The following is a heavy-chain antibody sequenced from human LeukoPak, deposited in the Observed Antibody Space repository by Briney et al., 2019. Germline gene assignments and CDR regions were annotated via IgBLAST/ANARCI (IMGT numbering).Heavy chain of an antibody. CDR3: AKVGCSSTSCYSGYFDY. CDR2: ISSSGSTI. V-gene: IGHV3-11*01. CDR1: GFTFSDYC. D-gene: IGHD2-2*01. Sequence: GGSLRLSCAASGFTFSDYCMSWIRQAPGKGLEWVSYISSSGSTIYYADSVKGRFTISRDNAKNSLYLQMNSLRAEDTAVYYCAKVGCSSTSCYSGYFDYWGQGTLVTVSS. J-gene: IGHJ4*02.